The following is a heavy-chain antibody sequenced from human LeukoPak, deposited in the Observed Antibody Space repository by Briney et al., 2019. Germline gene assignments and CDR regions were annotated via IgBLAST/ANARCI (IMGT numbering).Heavy chain of an antibody. CDR1: GGSVSSSTYY. Sequence: SETLSLTCTVSGGSVSSSTYYWGWIRQPPGKGLEWIGSIYYSGSTYYNPSLKSRVTISVDTSKNQFSLKLTSATAADTAVYYCARRMGYCSSTSCSPYYYGLDVWGQGTTVAVSS. CDR3: ARRMGYCSSTSCSPYYYGLDV. CDR2: IYYSGST. V-gene: IGHV4-39*01. D-gene: IGHD2-2*01. J-gene: IGHJ6*02.